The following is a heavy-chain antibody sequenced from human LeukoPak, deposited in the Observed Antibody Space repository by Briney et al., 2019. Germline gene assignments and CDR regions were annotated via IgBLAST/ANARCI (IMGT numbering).Heavy chain of an antibody. V-gene: IGHV3-7*01. CDR1: GFPFSSYW. CDR3: ARAVQYSSAWYYYYYMDV. J-gene: IGHJ6*03. CDR2: IKQDGSEK. Sequence: GGSLRLSCAASGFPFSSYWMSWVRQAPGKGLEWVANIKQDGSEKYYVDSVKGRFTISRDNAKNSLFLQMNSLRAEDTAVYYCARAVQYSSAWYYYYYMDVWGKGTTVTVSS. D-gene: IGHD6-19*01.